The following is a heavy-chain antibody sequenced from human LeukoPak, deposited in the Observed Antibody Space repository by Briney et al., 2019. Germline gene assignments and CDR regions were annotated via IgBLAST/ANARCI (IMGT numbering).Heavy chain of an antibody. CDR2: ISYNGDNK. Sequence: GRSLRLSCAASGFTFSTYGMHWVRQAPGKGLEWVALISYNGDNKYYGDSVKGRFTISRDNSKNTLSLQMNSLRTEDTAIYYCVRLWYSSGTLDYWGQGTLVTVSS. D-gene: IGHD6-19*01. V-gene: IGHV3-30*03. CDR1: GFTFSTYG. CDR3: VRLWYSSGTLDY. J-gene: IGHJ4*02.